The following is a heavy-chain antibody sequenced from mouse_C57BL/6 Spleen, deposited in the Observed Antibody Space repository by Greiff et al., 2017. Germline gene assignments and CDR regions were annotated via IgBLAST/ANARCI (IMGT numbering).Heavy chain of an antibody. CDR2: ISDGGSYT. CDR1: GFTFSSYA. V-gene: IGHV5-4*01. J-gene: IGHJ1*03. CDR3: ARDAPWYFDV. Sequence: EVKLMESGGGLVKPGGSLKLSCAASGFTFSSYAMSWVRQTPEKRLEWVATISDGGSYTYYPDNVKGRFTISRDNAKNNLYLQMSHLKSEDTAMYYCARDAPWYFDVWGTGTTVTVSS.